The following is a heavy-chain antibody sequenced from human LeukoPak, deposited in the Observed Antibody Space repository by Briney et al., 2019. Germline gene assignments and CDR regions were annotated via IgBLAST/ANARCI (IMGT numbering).Heavy chain of an antibody. CDR2: IYYSGST. CDR3: ARDLDCSSTNCYDY. D-gene: IGHD2-2*01. V-gene: IGHV4-59*01. Sequence: SETLSLTCTVSGGSISGYYWSWIRQPPGKGLEWIGYIYYSGSTNYNPSLKSRVTISVDTSKNQFSLKLSSVTAADTAVYYCARDLDCSSTNCYDYWGQGTLVTVSS. CDR1: GGSISGYY. J-gene: IGHJ4*02.